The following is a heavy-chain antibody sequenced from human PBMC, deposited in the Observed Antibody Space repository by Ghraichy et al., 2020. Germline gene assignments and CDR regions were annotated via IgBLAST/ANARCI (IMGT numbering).Heavy chain of an antibody. J-gene: IGHJ4*02. Sequence: SETLSLTCTVSGGSITSGGYYWGWIRQHPGKGLECIGYIYYSGSTYYNPSLKSRLTISVDTSKNQFSLKLSSVTAADTAVYYCARDSGDGDYFDSWGQGTLVTVSS. CDR1: GGSITSGGYY. CDR2: IYYSGST. CDR3: ARDSGDGDYFDS. D-gene: IGHD4-17*01. V-gene: IGHV4-31*03.